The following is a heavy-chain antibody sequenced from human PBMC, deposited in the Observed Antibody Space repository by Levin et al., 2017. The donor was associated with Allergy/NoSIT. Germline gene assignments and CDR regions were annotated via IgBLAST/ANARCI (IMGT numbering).Heavy chain of an antibody. J-gene: IGHJ2*01. D-gene: IGHD6-13*01. Sequence: SPTLSLTCTVSGGSISTYKWSWIRQSPGKGLEWIGHVFYDGSTKYNPSLESRVSLSVDTSENQFSLNLSSMTAADTAVYYCARGYSSTWPYWYFDLWGRGTLVNVSS. CDR2: VFYDGST. CDR1: GGSISTYK. CDR3: ARGYSSTWPYWYFDL. V-gene: IGHV4-59*01.